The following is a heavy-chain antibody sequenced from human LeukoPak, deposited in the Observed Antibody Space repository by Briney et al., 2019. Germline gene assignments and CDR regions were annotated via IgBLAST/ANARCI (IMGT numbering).Heavy chain of an antibody. CDR2: IYSGGST. Sequence: GGSLRLSCVASGLTVSRNYMSWVRQAPGKGLEWVSVIYSGGSTYYADSVKGRFTISRDNSKNTLFLQMNSLRVEDTAVYYCASDGGYSYGWYYFDYWGQGTLVTVSS. CDR3: ASDGGYSYGWYYFDY. D-gene: IGHD5-18*01. J-gene: IGHJ4*02. V-gene: IGHV3-53*01. CDR1: GLTVSRNY.